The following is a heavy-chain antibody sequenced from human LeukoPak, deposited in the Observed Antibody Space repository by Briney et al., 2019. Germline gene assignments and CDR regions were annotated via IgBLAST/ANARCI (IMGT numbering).Heavy chain of an antibody. V-gene: IGHV3-23*01. CDR2: VHDRN. CDR1: GFIFRNYA. CDR3: AKDQTGDGYNSI. Sequence: GGSLRLSCAASGFIFRNYAMSWVRQAPGKGPEWVSTVHDRNYYADSVKGRFTIFRDDSRSTLYLQMDNLRVEDTAVYYCAKDQTGDGYNSIWGQGTLVTVSS. D-gene: IGHD5-24*01. J-gene: IGHJ4*02.